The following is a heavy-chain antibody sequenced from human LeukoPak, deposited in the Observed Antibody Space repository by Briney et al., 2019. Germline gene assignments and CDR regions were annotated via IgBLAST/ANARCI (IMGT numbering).Heavy chain of an antibody. CDR3: ARAYDFWSGYPNWFDP. CDR2: IYYSGST. J-gene: IGHJ5*02. V-gene: IGHV4-61*08. CDR1: GGSISSGGYY. D-gene: IGHD3-3*01. Sequence: SQTLSLTCTVSGGSISSGGYYWSWIRQPPGKGLEWIGYIYYSGSTNYNPSLKSRVTISVDTSKNQFSLKLSSVTAADTAVYYCARAYDFWSGYPNWFDPWGQGTLVTVSS.